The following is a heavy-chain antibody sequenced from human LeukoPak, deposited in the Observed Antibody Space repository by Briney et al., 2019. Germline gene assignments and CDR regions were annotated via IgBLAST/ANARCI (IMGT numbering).Heavy chain of an antibody. V-gene: IGHV4-59*01. CDR3: AREYSSGWYGMDV. CDR2: IYYSGST. J-gene: IGHJ6*02. D-gene: IGHD6-19*01. Sequence: SETLSLTCTVSGGSISGYYWSWIRQPPGKGLEWIGYIYYSGSTNYNPSLKSRVTISVDTSKNQFSLKLSSVTAADTAVYYCAREYSSGWYGMDVWGQGTTVTVSS. CDR1: GGSISGYY.